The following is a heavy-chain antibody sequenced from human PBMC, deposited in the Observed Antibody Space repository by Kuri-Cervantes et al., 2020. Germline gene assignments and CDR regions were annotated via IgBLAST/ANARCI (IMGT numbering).Heavy chain of an antibody. CDR3: AREGSSGYWYFDL. CDR2: ISSSTSTI. CDR1: GFTFSSYA. V-gene: IGHV3-48*01. Sequence: GESLKISCAASGFTFSSYAMSWVRQAPGKGLEWVSYISSSTSTIYYADSVQGRFTVSRDNAKNSLYLQMNSLRAEDSAVYYCAREGSSGYWYFDLWGRGTLVTVSS. D-gene: IGHD3-10*01. J-gene: IGHJ2*01.